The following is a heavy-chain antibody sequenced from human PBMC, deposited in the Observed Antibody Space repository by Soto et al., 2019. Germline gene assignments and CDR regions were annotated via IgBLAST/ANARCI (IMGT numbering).Heavy chain of an antibody. V-gene: IGHV3-30-3*01. CDR2: ISYDGTNK. CDR3: AKGVGHSEYGMDV. CDR1: GFTFSTYA. D-gene: IGHD1-26*01. J-gene: IGHJ6*02. Sequence: PGGSLRLSCAASGFTFSTYAMHWVRQAPGKGLEWVAVISYDGTNKYYADSVKGRFTISRDNSKNTLYLQMNSLRAEDTAVYYCAKGVGHSEYGMDVWGQGTTVTVSS.